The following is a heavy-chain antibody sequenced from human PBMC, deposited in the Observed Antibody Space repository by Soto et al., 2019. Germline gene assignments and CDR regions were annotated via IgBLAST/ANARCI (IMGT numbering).Heavy chain of an antibody. D-gene: IGHD1-26*01. V-gene: IGHV3-23*01. CDR2: ISGSGGST. CDR1: GFTFSSYA. CDR3: AKALEAWELLSHFDY. Sequence: EVQLLESGGGLVQPGGSLRLSCAASGFTFSSYAMSWVRQAPGKGLEWVSAISGSGGSTYYADSVKGRFTISRDNSKNTLYPQMNSLRAEDTAVYYCAKALEAWELLSHFDYWGQGTLVTVSS. J-gene: IGHJ4*02.